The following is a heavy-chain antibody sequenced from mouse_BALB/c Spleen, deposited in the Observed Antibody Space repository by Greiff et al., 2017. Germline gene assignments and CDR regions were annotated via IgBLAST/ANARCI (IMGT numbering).Heavy chain of an antibody. CDR1: GYSITSDYA. V-gene: IGHV3-2*02. Sequence: EVQLQQSGPGLVKPSQSLSLTCTVTGYSITSDYAWNWIRQFPGNKLEWMGYISYSGSTSYNPSLKSRISITRDTSKNQFFLQLNSVTTEDTATYYCATSLIYDGYAYWGQGTLVTVSA. CDR2: ISYSGST. J-gene: IGHJ3*01. D-gene: IGHD2-3*01. CDR3: ATSLIYDGYAY.